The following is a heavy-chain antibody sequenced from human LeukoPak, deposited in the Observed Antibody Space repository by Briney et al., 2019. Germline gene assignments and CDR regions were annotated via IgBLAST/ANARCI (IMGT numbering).Heavy chain of an antibody. Sequence: PGGSLRLSCAASGFTFSSYAMSWVRQAPGKGLEWVSAISGSGDSTNYADSVKGRFTISRDNSKNTLYLQMDSLRAEDTAVYYCAKTRAAAGIPRDYFDYWGQGTLVTVSS. CDR1: GFTFSSYA. V-gene: IGHV3-23*01. CDR2: ISGSGDST. D-gene: IGHD6-13*01. J-gene: IGHJ4*02. CDR3: AKTRAAAGIPRDYFDY.